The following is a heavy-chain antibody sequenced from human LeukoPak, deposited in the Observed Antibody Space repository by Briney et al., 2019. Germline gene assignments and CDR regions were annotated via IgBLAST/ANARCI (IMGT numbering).Heavy chain of an antibody. D-gene: IGHD4-17*01. CDR1: GGSFSGYY. CDR2: INHSGST. J-gene: IGHJ4*02. V-gene: IGHV4-34*01. Sequence: PSETLSLTCAVYGGSFSGYYWSWIRQPPGKGLEWIGEINHSGSTNYNPSLKSRVTISVDTSKNQFSLKLSSVTAADTAVYHCARTGTVTIYRYFDYWGQGTLVTVSS. CDR3: ARTGTVTIYRYFDY.